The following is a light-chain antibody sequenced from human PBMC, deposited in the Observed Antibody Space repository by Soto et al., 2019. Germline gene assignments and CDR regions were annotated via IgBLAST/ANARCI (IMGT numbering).Light chain of an antibody. CDR2: GAS. J-gene: IGKJ2*01. V-gene: IGKV1-17*03. CDR3: LQNNSYPYT. Sequence: DIQMTQSPSAVSASVGDTVTVTCRASQGITTFLAWFRQRPGKVPERLIYGASSLQSGVPSRFSGRGSGTEFTLTISSLQPEYFGTYYCLQNNSYPYTFGPGTKVEIK. CDR1: QGITTF.